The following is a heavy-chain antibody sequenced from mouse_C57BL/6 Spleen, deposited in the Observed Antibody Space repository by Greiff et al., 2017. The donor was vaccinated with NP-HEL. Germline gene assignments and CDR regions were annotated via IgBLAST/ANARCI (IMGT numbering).Heavy chain of an antibody. Sequence: EVQLQQSGPVLVKPGASVKMSCKASGYTFTDYYMNWVKQSHGKSLEWIGVINPYNGGTSYNQKFKGKATLTVDKSSSTAYMELNSLTSEDSAVYYCARWGNYYGSTEFDYWGQGTTLTVSS. V-gene: IGHV1-19*01. D-gene: IGHD1-1*01. CDR1: GYTFTDYY. J-gene: IGHJ2*01. CDR2: INPYNGGT. CDR3: ARWGNYYGSTEFDY.